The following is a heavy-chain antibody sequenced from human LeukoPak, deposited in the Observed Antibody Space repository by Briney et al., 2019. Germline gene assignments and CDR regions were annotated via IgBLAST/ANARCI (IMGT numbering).Heavy chain of an antibody. CDR1: GGSISSDDYC. Sequence: PSETLSLTCSVSGGSISSDDYCWNWIRQHPGKGLEWIGYIYYSGSTYYNPSLKSRVALSVDTSKNQFSLKLSSLTAADTAVYYCASFNRITIFGVVTSAFFDYWGQGTLVTVSS. CDR3: ASFNRITIFGVVTSAFFDY. D-gene: IGHD3-3*01. V-gene: IGHV4-31*03. CDR2: IYYSGST. J-gene: IGHJ4*02.